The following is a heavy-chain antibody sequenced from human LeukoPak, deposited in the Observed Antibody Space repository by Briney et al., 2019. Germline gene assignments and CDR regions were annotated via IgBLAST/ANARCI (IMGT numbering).Heavy chain of an antibody. D-gene: IGHD3-9*01. CDR2: ITGSGGNT. Sequence: GGSLILPCAASGFTFSNYAMSWVRQAPGKGLEWVSAITGSGGNTHYADSVKGRFTISRDNSKNTVFLQMNSLRAEDTAVYYCAKWGDYDVLTGYYVSDYWGQGTLVTVSS. CDR1: GFTFSNYA. CDR3: AKWGDYDVLTGYYVSDY. V-gene: IGHV3-23*01. J-gene: IGHJ4*02.